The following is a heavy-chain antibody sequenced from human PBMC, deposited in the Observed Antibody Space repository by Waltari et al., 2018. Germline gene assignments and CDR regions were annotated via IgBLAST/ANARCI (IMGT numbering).Heavy chain of an antibody. CDR1: GYFINTGFF. V-gene: IGHV4-38-2*01. Sequence: QVQLQESGPGLVRPSETLSLTCDVSGYFINTGFFWGGFRQPPGKGLEWIGNIYHDGTTYYNPSLKHRLMISLDTSKNQISLRLNFVDAADTAVYYCARQTLGYCTSAACRRLEKWGQGILVTVSS. D-gene: IGHD2-2*03. CDR2: IYHDGTT. CDR3: ARQTLGYCTSAACRRLEK. J-gene: IGHJ1*01.